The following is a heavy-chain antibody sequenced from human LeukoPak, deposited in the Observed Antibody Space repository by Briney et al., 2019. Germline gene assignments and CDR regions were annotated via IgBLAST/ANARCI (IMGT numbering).Heavy chain of an antibody. V-gene: IGHV1-18*01. CDR1: GYTFTSYA. CDR2: ISAYNGNT. D-gene: IGHD6-6*01. CDR3: ARMGYSSSIYYYYYMDV. Sequence: ASVKVSCKASGYTFTSYAMHWVRQAPGRGLEWMGWISAYNGNTNYAQKLQGRVTMTTDTSTSTAYMELRSLRSDDTAVYYCARMGYSSSIYYYYYMDVWGKGTTVTVSS. J-gene: IGHJ6*03.